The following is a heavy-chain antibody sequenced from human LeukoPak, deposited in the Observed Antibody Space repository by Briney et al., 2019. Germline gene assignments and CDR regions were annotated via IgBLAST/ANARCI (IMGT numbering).Heavy chain of an antibody. D-gene: IGHD3-22*01. Sequence: SVKVSCKASGGTFSSYAISWVRQAPAQGLEWMGGIIPIFGTANYAQKFQGRVTITTDESTSTAYMELSSLRSEDTAVYYCARAMGPTYYYDSSGYPHDNDAFDIWGQGTMVTVSS. V-gene: IGHV1-69*05. CDR1: GGTFSSYA. CDR2: IIPIFGTA. J-gene: IGHJ3*02. CDR3: ARAMGPTYYYDSSGYPHDNDAFDI.